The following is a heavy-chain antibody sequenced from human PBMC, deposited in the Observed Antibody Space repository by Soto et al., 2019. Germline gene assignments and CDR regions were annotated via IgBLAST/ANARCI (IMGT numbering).Heavy chain of an antibody. CDR2: VFYRGGT. J-gene: IGHJ4*02. CDR3: GRVQLVEKVIGY. Sequence: SETLSLTCSVSDDSIRSCYWSWIRQPPGTGLQGIGYVFYRGGTAYNPSLKSRVTISLDMSKKQCSLNLNSVNAAETAAYFCGRVQLVEKVIGYRGQGTLVTVS. D-gene: IGHD1-1*01. V-gene: IGHV4-59*01. CDR1: DDSIRSCY.